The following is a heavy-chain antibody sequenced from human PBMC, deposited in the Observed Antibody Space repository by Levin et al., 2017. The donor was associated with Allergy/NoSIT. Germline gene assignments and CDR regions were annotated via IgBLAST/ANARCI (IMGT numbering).Heavy chain of an antibody. Sequence: SETLSLTCTVSGGSISSGDYYWSWIRQPPGKGLEWIGYIYYSGSTYYNPSLKSRVTISVDTSKNQFSLKLSSVTAADTAVYYCARDVTRMVYYWYFDLWGRGTLVTVSS. CDR3: ARDVTRMVYYWYFDL. D-gene: IGHD2-8*01. V-gene: IGHV4-30-4*01. CDR1: GGSISSGDYY. CDR2: IYYSGST. J-gene: IGHJ2*01.